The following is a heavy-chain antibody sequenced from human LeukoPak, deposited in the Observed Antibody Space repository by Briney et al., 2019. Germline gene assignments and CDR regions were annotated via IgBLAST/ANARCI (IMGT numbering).Heavy chain of an antibody. CDR3: ARRLTQYDCFDP. Sequence: SQTLSLTCAISGDSVSSNGVTWNWIRQSPSRGLEWLGRTYYRSTWYNDYAVSVRGRITVNPDTSKNQFSLHLNPVTPEDTAVYYCARRLTQYDCFDPWGQGILVTVSS. V-gene: IGHV6-1*01. CDR1: GDSVSSNGVT. D-gene: IGHD2-2*01. J-gene: IGHJ5*02. CDR2: TYYRSTWYN.